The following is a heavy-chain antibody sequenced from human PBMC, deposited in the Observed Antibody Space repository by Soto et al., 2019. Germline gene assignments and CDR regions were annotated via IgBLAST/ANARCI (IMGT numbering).Heavy chain of an antibody. Sequence: SETLSLTCTVSGGSISSGGYYWSWIRQHPGKGLEWIGYIYYSGSTYYNPSLKSRVTISVDTSKNQFSLKLSSVTAADTAVYYCARAKASGFGYGMDVWGQGTTVTVSS. CDR2: IYYSGST. V-gene: IGHV4-31*03. CDR3: ARAKASGFGYGMDV. J-gene: IGHJ6*02. D-gene: IGHD3-16*01. CDR1: GGSISSGGYY.